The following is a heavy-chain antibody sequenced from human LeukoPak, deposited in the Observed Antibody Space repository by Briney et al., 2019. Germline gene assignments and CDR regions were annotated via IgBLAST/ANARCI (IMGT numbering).Heavy chain of an antibody. CDR2: IIPIFGTA. V-gene: IGHV1-69*05. Sequence: SVKVSCKASGGTFSSYAISWVRQAPGQGLEWMGGIIPIFGTANYAQKFQGRVTITTDESTSTAYMELSSLRSEDTAVYYCASDSAANYYYYYMDVWGRGTTVTVSS. J-gene: IGHJ6*03. CDR1: GGTFSSYA. D-gene: IGHD2-15*01. CDR3: ASDSAANYYYYYMDV.